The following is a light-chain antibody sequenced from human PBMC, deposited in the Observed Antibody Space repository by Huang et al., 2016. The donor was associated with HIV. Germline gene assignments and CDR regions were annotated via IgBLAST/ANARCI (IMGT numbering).Light chain of an antibody. CDR2: DAS. Sequence: EILMTQSPVTLSVSPGERATLSCRASQTVGTDLAWFQQKPGQSPRLLIYDASTRATGVPAYFRGSGSGTEFTLTINSLQSEDFAVYYCQQYNDRRTFGGGTKVEIK. CDR1: QTVGTD. CDR3: QQYNDRRT. J-gene: IGKJ4*01. V-gene: IGKV3-15*01.